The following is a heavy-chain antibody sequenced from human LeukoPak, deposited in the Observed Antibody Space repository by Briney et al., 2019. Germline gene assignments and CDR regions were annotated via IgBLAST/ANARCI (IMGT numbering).Heavy chain of an antibody. CDR1: GESFSGYY. Sequence: KPSETLSLTCAVYGESFSGYYWSWIRQPPGKGLEWIGEINHSGSTNYNPSLKSRVTISVDTSKNQFSLKLSSVTAADTAVYYCARGPKWLVRRGAFDIWGQGTMVTVSS. CDR2: INHSGST. D-gene: IGHD6-19*01. J-gene: IGHJ3*02. V-gene: IGHV4-34*01. CDR3: ARGPKWLVRRGAFDI.